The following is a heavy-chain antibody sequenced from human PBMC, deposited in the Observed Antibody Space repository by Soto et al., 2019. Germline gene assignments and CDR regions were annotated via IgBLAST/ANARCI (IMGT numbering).Heavy chain of an antibody. J-gene: IGHJ5*02. CDR3: ARSRGITGTIHNWLDP. D-gene: IGHD1-20*01. V-gene: IGHV1-3*01. CDR1: AYTFTSYA. CDR2: INAGNGNT. Sequence: ASVKVSCKASAYTFTSYAMHWVRQSPGQRLEWMGWINAGNGNTKYSQKFQGRVTITRDTSASTAYMELSSLRSEDTAVYYCARSRGITGTIHNWLDPWGQGTLVTVPS.